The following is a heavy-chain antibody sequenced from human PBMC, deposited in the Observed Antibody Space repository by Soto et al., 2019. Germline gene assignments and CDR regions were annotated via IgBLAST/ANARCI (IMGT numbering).Heavy chain of an antibody. V-gene: IGHV1-18*04. J-gene: IGHJ4*02. CDR1: GYTFSRYG. CDR3: ARQEDYGDYVDY. CDR2: IRVYTGNT. D-gene: IGHD4-17*01. Sequence: QVQLVQSGPEVKKPGASVKVSCTASGYTFSRYGISWVRQAPGQGREWMGWIRVYTGNTKYAQKVQDRVTMTTDTSTSTAYMELRSLRSDDTAVYYFARQEDYGDYVDYWGKGTLVTVSA.